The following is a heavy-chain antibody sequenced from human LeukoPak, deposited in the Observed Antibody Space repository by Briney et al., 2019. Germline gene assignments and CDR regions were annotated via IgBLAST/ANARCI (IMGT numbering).Heavy chain of an antibody. CDR3: VRRLVGTHD. Sequence: GGSLRLSCAASGFTFTSYAMSWVRQAPGKGLEWGSMISGSGGSTFYADSVKDRFTISRDNSESTVYMQMNGLRAEDTAVYYCVRRLVGTHDWGQGPMVTVSS. CDR1: GFTFTSYA. V-gene: IGHV3-23*01. D-gene: IGHD1-26*01. J-gene: IGHJ3*01. CDR2: ISGSGGST.